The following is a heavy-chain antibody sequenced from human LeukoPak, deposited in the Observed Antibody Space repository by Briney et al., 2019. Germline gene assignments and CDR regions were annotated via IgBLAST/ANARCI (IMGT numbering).Heavy chain of an antibody. D-gene: IGHD4-17*01. CDR2: ISSSGTTI. J-gene: IGHJ2*01. V-gene: IGHV3-11*01. Sequence: GGSLRLSCAASGFTFSDYYMSWIRQAPGKGLEWVSYISSSGTTIYYADSVKGRFTISRDNAKNSLYLQMNSLSAEDTAVYYCARRTVTRDWYFDLWGRGTLVTVSS. CDR3: ARRTVTRDWYFDL. CDR1: GFTFSDYY.